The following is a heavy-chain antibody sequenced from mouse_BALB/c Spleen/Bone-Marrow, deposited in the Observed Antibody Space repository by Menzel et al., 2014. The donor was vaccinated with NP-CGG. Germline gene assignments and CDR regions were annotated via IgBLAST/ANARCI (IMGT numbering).Heavy chain of an antibody. J-gene: IGHJ4*01. Sequence: EVQLQPSGPELVTPGASVKMSCKASGYTFXRYVMYWVKQKPGQGLEWLGYINPYNDGTKYNEKFKGKAPLTSDKSSSTAYMELSSLTSEDSAVYYCARSHLRADYWEQGTSVTGSS. CDR3: ARSHLRADY. V-gene: IGHV1-14*01. CDR1: GYTFXRYV. D-gene: IGHD2-12*01. CDR2: INPYNDGT.